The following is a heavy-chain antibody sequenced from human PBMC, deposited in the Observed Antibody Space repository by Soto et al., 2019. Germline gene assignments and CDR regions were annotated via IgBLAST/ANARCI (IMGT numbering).Heavy chain of an antibody. J-gene: IGHJ5*02. CDR1: GGSIRSGDYY. CDR3: ARERPDGSRLDP. D-gene: IGHD6-13*01. Sequence: SETLCLTCTVSGGSIRSGDYYWSWIRQPPGKGLEWIGYIYYSGSTYYNPSLKSRVTISVDTSKNQFSLKLSSVTAADTAVYYCARERPDGSRLDPWGQGTLVTVSS. V-gene: IGHV4-30-4*01. CDR2: IYYSGST.